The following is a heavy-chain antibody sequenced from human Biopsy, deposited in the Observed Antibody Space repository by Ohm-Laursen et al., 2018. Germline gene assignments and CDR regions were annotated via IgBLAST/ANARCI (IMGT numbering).Heavy chain of an antibody. D-gene: IGHD2-21*01. Sequence: SVKVSCKPSGYSFNNYGINWVRQAPGQGLEWMGRISGYNGNTKYAQKFQGRVTMTTDTSTSAVYMEVRSLRSDDTAVYYCARVALPLYLDNWGQGTRVTVSS. CDR1: GYSFNNYG. J-gene: IGHJ4*02. CDR2: ISGYNGNT. CDR3: ARVALPLYLDN. V-gene: IGHV1-18*01.